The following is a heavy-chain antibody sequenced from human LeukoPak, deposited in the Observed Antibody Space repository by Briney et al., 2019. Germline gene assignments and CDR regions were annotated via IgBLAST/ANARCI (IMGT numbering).Heavy chain of an antibody. D-gene: IGHD6-13*01. CDR2: IKQDGSEK. V-gene: IGHV3-7*01. CDR1: GFTFSSYW. J-gene: IGHJ4*02. Sequence: PGGSLRLSCAASGFTFSSYWMSWVRQAPGKGLEWVANIKQDGSEKYYVDSVKGRFTISRDNAKNSLYLQMNSLRAEDTAVYYCARGQGSSWYYYFDYWGQGTLVTVSS. CDR3: ARGQGSSWYYYFDY.